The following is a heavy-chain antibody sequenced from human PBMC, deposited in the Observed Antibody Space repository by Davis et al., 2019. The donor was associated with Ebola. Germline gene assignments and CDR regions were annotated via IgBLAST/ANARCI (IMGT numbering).Heavy chain of an antibody. CDR1: GFRFYSYA. J-gene: IGHJ4*02. V-gene: IGHV3-23*01. D-gene: IGHD7-27*01. CDR2: ITGGGGST. CDR3: ARYWETGIDY. Sequence: GESLKISCAASGFRFYSYAMSWVRQAPGKGLEWVSAITGGGGSTYYAGSVKGRFTISRDNFKNTLYLQMNSLRAEDTAVYYCARYWETGIDYWGQGTLVTVSS.